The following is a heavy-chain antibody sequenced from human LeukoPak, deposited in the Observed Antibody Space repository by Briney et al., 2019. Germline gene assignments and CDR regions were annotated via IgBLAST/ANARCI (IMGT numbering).Heavy chain of an antibody. CDR3: TRDRGSSTFDY. CDR1: AFTFSTYW. J-gene: IGHJ4*02. V-gene: IGHV3-7*01. D-gene: IGHD3-10*01. CDR2: MNQDGSET. Sequence: PGGSLRLSCAASAFTFSTYWMSWVRQAPGKGLEWVANMNQDGSETHYVDSVKGRFTISRDNAKNSLSLQMNSLRADDTAVYYCTRDRGSSTFDYWGQGTLVTVSS.